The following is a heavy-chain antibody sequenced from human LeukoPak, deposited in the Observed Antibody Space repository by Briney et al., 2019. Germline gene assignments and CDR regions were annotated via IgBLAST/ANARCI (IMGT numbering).Heavy chain of an antibody. CDR2: INQSGST. CDR3: TTIQRDHAFDI. D-gene: IGHD6-25*01. CDR1: GGSFSGYY. J-gene: IGHJ3*02. V-gene: IGHV4-34*01. Sequence: PSETLSLTCAVYGGSFSGYYWSWIRQPPGKGLEWIGEINQSGSTNYHPSLKSRVTISVDTSKNQFSLKLYSATAADTAVYYCTTIQRDHAFDIWGQGTMVTVSS.